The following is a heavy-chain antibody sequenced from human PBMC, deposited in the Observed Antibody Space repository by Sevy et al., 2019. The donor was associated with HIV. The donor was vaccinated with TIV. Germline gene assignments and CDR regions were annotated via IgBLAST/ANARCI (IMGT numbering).Heavy chain of an antibody. Sequence: SETLSLTCAVYGGSFSGYYWSWIRQPPGKGLEWIGEINHSGSTNYNPSLKSRVTISVDTSKNQFSLKLSSVTAADTSVYYCARGRVVIAMNYYYYGMDVWGQGTTVTVSS. CDR2: INHSGST. CDR3: ARGRVVIAMNYYYYGMDV. V-gene: IGHV4-34*01. D-gene: IGHD2-21*01. CDR1: GGSFSGYY. J-gene: IGHJ6*02.